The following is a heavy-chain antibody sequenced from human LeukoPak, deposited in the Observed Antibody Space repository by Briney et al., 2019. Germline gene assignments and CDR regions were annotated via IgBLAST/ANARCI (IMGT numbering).Heavy chain of an antibody. Sequence: SGGSLRLSCAASGFTFSSYYIHWVRQAPGKGLVWVSRINSDGSNTGYADSVKGRFTISRDNAKNTLYLQMNSLRAEDTALYYCARVEVGATLDSWGQGTLVTVSS. V-gene: IGHV3-74*01. J-gene: IGHJ4*02. CDR1: GFTFSSYY. CDR3: ARVEVGATLDS. CDR2: INSDGSNT. D-gene: IGHD1-26*01.